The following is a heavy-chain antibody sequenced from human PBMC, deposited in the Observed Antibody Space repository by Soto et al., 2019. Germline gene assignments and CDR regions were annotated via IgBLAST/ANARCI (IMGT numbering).Heavy chain of an antibody. V-gene: IGHV1-69*06. Sequence: GASVKVSCKASGGTFSSYAISWVRQAPGQGLEWMGGIIPLFGTANYAQKFQGRVTITADKSTSTVYMELSSLRSEDTAVYYCARGTKLRFLECFRHGYYYYYGMDVWGQGTTVTVSS. CDR1: GGTFSSYA. CDR2: IIPLFGTA. CDR3: ARGTKLRFLECFRHGYYYYYGMDV. D-gene: IGHD3-3*01. J-gene: IGHJ6*01.